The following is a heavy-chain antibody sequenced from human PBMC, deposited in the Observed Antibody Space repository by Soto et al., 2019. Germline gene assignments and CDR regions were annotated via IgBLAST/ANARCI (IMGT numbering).Heavy chain of an antibody. CDR2: ISWNSGSI. Sequence: GGSLRLSCAASGFTFDDYAMHWVRQAPGKGLEWVSGISWNSGSIGYADSVKGRFTISRDNAKNSLYLQMNSLRAEDTALYYCAKDMAQGYSGYGWGYYYGMDVWGQGTTGTVSS. V-gene: IGHV3-9*01. CDR3: AKDMAQGYSGYGWGYYYGMDV. J-gene: IGHJ6*02. D-gene: IGHD5-12*01. CDR1: GFTFDDYA.